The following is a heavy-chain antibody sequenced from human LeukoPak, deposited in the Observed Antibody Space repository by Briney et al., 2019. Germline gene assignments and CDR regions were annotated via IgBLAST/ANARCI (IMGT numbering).Heavy chain of an antibody. CDR3: AKDAKPYYYDSSGYYYAGAFDI. CDR2: ISGSGGST. V-gene: IGHV3-23*01. J-gene: IGHJ3*02. D-gene: IGHD3-22*01. Sequence: PGGSLRLSCAASGFIFSSYAMSWVRQAPGKGLEWVSAISGSGGSTYYADSVKGRFTISRDNSKNTLHLQMNSLRAEDTAVYYCAKDAKPYYYDSSGYYYAGAFDIWGQGTMVTVSS. CDR1: GFIFSSYA.